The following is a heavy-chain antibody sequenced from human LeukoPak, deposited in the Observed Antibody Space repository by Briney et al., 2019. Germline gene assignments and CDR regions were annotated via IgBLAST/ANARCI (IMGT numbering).Heavy chain of an antibody. J-gene: IGHJ6*03. Sequence: ASVTVSCTASGYTFTGYYMHWVRQAPGQGLEWMGWINPNSGGTNYAQKFQGRVTMTRDTSINTAYMELSRLRSDDTAVYYCARGGLPIYYYYIDVWGKGTTVTVSS. CDR2: INPNSGGT. CDR3: ARGGLPIYYYYIDV. V-gene: IGHV1-2*02. CDR1: GYTFTGYY. D-gene: IGHD3-16*01.